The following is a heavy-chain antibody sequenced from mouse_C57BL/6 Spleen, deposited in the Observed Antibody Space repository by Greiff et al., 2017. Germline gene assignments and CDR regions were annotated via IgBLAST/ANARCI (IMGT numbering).Heavy chain of an antibody. CDR3: ARKGDYSNYFDY. D-gene: IGHD2-5*01. Sequence: VQLQQPGAELVRPGSSVKLSCKASGYTFTSYWMHWVKQRPIQGLEWIGNIDPSDSETHYNQKFKDKATLTVDKSSSTAYMQRSSLTSEDSAVYYCARKGDYSNYFDYWGQGTTLTVSS. V-gene: IGHV1-52*01. J-gene: IGHJ2*01. CDR1: GYTFTSYW. CDR2: IDPSDSET.